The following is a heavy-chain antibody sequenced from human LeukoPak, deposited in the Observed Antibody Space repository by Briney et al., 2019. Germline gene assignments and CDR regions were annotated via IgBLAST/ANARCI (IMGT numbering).Heavy chain of an antibody. CDR1: GFTVSSAY. Sequence: GGSLRLSCAASGFTVSSAYVSWVRQAPGKGLEWLTDIYSGGNTYYADSVKGRFNISGDNPKNTVYLQMNSLRAEDTAVYYCAMRFGSGWYAYWGQGTLVTVSS. D-gene: IGHD6-19*01. CDR3: AMRFGSGWYAY. CDR2: IYSGGNT. J-gene: IGHJ4*02. V-gene: IGHV3-53*01.